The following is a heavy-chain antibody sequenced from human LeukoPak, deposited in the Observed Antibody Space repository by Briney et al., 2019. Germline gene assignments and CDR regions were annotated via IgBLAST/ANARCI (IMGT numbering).Heavy chain of an antibody. J-gene: IGHJ4*02. CDR1: GGSFSGYY. CDR2: INHSGST. V-gene: IGHV4-34*01. Sequence: SETLSLTCAVYGGSFSGYYWSWIRQPPGKGLEWIGEINHSGSTNYNPSLKSRVTISVDTSKNQFSLKLSSVTAADTAVYYCARGLVVRGVIISSANYFDYWGQGTLVTVSS. CDR3: ARGLVVRGVIISSANYFDY. D-gene: IGHD3-10*01.